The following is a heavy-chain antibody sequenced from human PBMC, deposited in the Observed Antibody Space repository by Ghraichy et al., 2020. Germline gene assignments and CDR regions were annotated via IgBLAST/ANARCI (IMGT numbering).Heavy chain of an antibody. Sequence: GGSLRLSCAASGFTFSSYSMNWVRQAPGKGLEWVSYISSSSSTIYYADSVKGRFTISRDNAKNSLYLQMNSLRDEDTAVYYCARDSVVPLTVAVNWFDPWGQGTLVTVSS. J-gene: IGHJ5*02. CDR1: GFTFSSYS. CDR3: ARDSVVPLTVAVNWFDP. V-gene: IGHV3-48*02. D-gene: IGHD6-19*01. CDR2: ISSSSSTI.